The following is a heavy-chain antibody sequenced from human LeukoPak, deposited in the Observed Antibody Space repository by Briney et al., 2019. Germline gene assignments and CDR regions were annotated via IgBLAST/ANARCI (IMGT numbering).Heavy chain of an antibody. D-gene: IGHD2-2*01. CDR1: GGSISSSSYY. V-gene: IGHV4-39*01. CDR3: ARRVYCSSTSCYGGYGWFDP. CDR2: IYYSGST. Sequence: PSETLSLTCTVSGGSISSSSYYWGWIRQPPGKGLEWIGSIYYSGSTYYIPSLKSRVTISVDTSKNQFSLKLSSVTAADTAVYYCARRVYCSSTSCYGGYGWFDPWGQGTLVTVSS. J-gene: IGHJ5*02.